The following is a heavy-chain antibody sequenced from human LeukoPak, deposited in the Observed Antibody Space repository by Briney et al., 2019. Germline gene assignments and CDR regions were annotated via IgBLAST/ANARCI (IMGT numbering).Heavy chain of an antibody. D-gene: IGHD3-3*01. CDR1: GFTFNNYA. CDR2: ISGSGGST. Sequence: PGGSLRLSCVVSGFTFNNYAMSWVRQAPGKGLELVSAISGSGGSTYYADSVKGRFTISRDNSKNTLYLQMNSLRAEDAAVYYCAKDHAGYYDFWNGSDYWGQRTLVTVSS. V-gene: IGHV3-23*01. CDR3: AKDHAGYYDFWNGSDY. J-gene: IGHJ4*02.